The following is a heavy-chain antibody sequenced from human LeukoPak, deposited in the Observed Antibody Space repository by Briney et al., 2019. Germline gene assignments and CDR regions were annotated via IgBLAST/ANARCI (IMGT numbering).Heavy chain of an antibody. V-gene: IGHV4-34*01. CDR1: GGFFSGYH. Sequence: PSETLSLTCAVYGGFFSGYHWSWIRQPPGKGLEWIGEINHSGSTNYNPSLKSRVTISVDTSKNQFSLKLSSVTAADTAVYFCARGNYDYFDSWGQGTLVTVSS. CDR2: INHSGST. J-gene: IGHJ4*02. CDR3: ARGNYDYFDS. D-gene: IGHD1-7*01.